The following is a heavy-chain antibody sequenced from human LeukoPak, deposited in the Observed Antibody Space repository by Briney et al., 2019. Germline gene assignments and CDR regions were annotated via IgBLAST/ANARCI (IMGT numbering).Heavy chain of an antibody. J-gene: IGHJ4*02. CDR2: ISYDGSNK. Sequence: PGGSLRLSCAASGFTFSSYAMHWVRQAPGKGLEWVAVISYDGSNKYYADSVKGRFTISRDNSKNTLYLQMNSLRAEDTAVYYCARDEGYWGQGTLVTVSS. V-gene: IGHV3-30-3*01. CDR3: ARDEGY. CDR1: GFTFSSYA.